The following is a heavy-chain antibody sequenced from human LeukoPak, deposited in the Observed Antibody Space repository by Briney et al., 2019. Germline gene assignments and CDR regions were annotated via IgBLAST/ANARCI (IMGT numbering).Heavy chain of an antibody. D-gene: IGHD6-13*01. CDR2: IKHDGSER. CDR3: ARDRYTSI. Sequence: GGSLRLSCAASGFTFSSYGMSWVRQAPGKGLEWVANIKHDGSERHYVNSVKGRFSISRDNAKNSLYLQMNSLRVEDTAVYYCARDRYTSIWGQGTLVTVSS. J-gene: IGHJ4*02. V-gene: IGHV3-7*01. CDR1: GFTFSSYG.